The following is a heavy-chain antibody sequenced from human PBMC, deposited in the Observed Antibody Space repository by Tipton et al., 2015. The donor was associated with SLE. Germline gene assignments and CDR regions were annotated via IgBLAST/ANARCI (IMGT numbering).Heavy chain of an antibody. CDR3: ARGRDWFDP. CDR2: IYSSVNI. CDR1: GGSISSGSYY. J-gene: IGHJ5*02. Sequence: LRLSCTVSGGSISSGSYYWSWIRQPAGKGLEWIAYIYSSVNIYYNPSLKSRVTISVDTSKNQFSLKLSSVTAADTAVYYCARGRDWFDPWGQGTLVTVSS. V-gene: IGHV4-31*03.